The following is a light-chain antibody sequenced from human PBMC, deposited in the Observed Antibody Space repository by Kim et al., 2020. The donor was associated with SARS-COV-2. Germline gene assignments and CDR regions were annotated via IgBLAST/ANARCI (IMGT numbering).Light chain of an antibody. CDR2: YDS. CDR1: NIGSKS. V-gene: IGLV3-21*04. Sequence: SYELTQPPSVSVAPGKTARITCGGNNIGSKSVHWYQQKSGQAPVLVIYYDSDRPSGIPERISGSNSGNTATLTISRVEAGDEADYYCQVWDSSSDHLRVFGGGTQLTVL. CDR3: QVWDSSSDHLRV. J-gene: IGLJ3*02.